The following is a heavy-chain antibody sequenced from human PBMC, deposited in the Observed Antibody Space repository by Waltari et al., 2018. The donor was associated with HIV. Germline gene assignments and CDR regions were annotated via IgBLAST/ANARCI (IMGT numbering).Heavy chain of an antibody. V-gene: IGHV2-70*15. CDR1: GFSLSTSGMC. J-gene: IGHJ3*02. D-gene: IGHD3-22*01. CDR3: ARIRGGGYDSSDPGFRYAFDI. Sequence: QVTLRESGPALVKPTQTLTLTCTFSGFSLSTSGMCVSWIRQPPGKALEWLARIDWDDDKYYSTSLKTRLTISKDTSKNQVVLTMTNMDPVDTATYYCARIRGGGYDSSDPGFRYAFDIWGQGTMVTVSS. CDR2: IDWDDDK.